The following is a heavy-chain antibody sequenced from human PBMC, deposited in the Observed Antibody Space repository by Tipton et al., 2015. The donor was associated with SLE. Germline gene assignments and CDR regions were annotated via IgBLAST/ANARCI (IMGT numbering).Heavy chain of an antibody. J-gene: IGHJ6*02. CDR3: AKDNPLDCSGGSCYPSMDV. V-gene: IGHV3-23*01. D-gene: IGHD2-15*01. CDR1: GFTFSSYW. CDR2: ISGSGGST. Sequence: SLRLSCAASGFTFSSYWMSWVRQAPGKGLEWVSAISGSGGSTYYADSVKGRFTISRDNSKNTLYLQMNSLRAEDTAVYYCAKDNPLDCSGGSCYPSMDVWGQGTTVTVSS.